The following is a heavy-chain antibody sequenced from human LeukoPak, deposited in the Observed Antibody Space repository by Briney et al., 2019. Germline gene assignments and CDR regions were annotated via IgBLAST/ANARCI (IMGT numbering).Heavy chain of an antibody. D-gene: IGHD1-1*01. CDR3: ARPAGTTAQQFDH. Sequence: GESLKISCKGSGYSFTSYWIGWVRQMPGKGLEWMGIIYPGDSDTRYSPSFQGQVTISADKSISTAYLQWSSLKAADTAMYYCARPAGTTAQQFDHWGQGTLVTVSS. CDR1: GYSFTSYW. V-gene: IGHV5-51*01. CDR2: IYPGDSDT. J-gene: IGHJ4*02.